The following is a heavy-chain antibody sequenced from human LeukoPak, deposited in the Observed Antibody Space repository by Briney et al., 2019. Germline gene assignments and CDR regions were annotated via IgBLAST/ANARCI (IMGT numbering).Heavy chain of an antibody. J-gene: IGHJ4*02. CDR3: ARGTAAVNFPFDY. V-gene: IGHV1-69*01. D-gene: IGHD6-13*01. CDR1: GGTFGSYA. CDR2: IIPIFGTA. Sequence: SVKVSCKASGGTFGSYAISWVRQAPGQGLEWMGGIIPIFGTANYAQKFQGRVTITADESTSTAYMELSSLRSEDTAVYYCARGTAAVNFPFDYWGQGTLVTVSS.